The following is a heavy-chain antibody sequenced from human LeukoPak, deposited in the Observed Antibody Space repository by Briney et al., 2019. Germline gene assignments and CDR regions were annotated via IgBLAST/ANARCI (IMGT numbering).Heavy chain of an antibody. CDR2: INPNSGGT. CDR3: ARVGRQQLVRSGFDY. D-gene: IGHD6-13*01. Sequence: ASVKVSCKASGYTFTGYYMHWVRQAPGQGLEWMGWINPNSGGTNYAQKFQGRVTMTRDTSISTAYMELSRLRSDDTAVYYCARVGRQQLVRSGFDYWGQGTLVTVSS. J-gene: IGHJ4*02. V-gene: IGHV1-2*02. CDR1: GYTFTGYY.